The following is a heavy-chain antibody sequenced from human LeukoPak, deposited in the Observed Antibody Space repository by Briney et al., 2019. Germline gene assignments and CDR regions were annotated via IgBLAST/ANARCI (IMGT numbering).Heavy chain of an antibody. V-gene: IGHV4-4*07. CDR2: IYPSGSS. CDR1: GGSISNYY. D-gene: IGHD3-22*01. CDR3: FAGSVDSSGYLAYYYMDV. Sequence: KSSETLSLTCTVSGGSISNYYWTWIRQAAGKGLEWIGRIYPSGSSTYNPSLKSRVTMSVDTSKNQFSLKLSSVTAADTAVYYCFAGSVDSSGYLAYYYMDVWGKGTTVTVSS. J-gene: IGHJ6*03.